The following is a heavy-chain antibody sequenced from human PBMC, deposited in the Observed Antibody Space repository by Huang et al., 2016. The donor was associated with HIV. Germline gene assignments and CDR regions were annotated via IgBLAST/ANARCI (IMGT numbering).Heavy chain of an antibody. Sequence: QVQLQPWGEGLLKPSETLSVTCAVYGGSFRGYYWSWIRQSPGKGLELIGENKHSGSTNDNPSLNSRLTISVDTSKNQFSLKLSSVTAADTAVYYCARERMMSWLDDHDAFDIWGQGTMVTVSS. CDR1: GGSFRGYY. CDR3: ARERMMSWLDDHDAFDI. CDR2: NKHSGST. D-gene: IGHD1-1*01. J-gene: IGHJ3*02. V-gene: IGHV4-34*01.